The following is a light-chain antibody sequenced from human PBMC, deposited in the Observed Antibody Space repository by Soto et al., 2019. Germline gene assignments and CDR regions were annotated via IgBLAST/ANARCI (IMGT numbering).Light chain of an antibody. CDR1: QSISNY. Sequence: DIQMTQSPSSLSASVGDRVTITCRASQSISNYLNWYQQKPGKAPNLLIYAASSLQSGVPSRFSGSGSGTDFTLTISSLQPEDFATYYCQQSYRTPTFGQGTKLEIK. CDR2: AAS. J-gene: IGKJ2*01. CDR3: QQSYRTPT. V-gene: IGKV1-39*01.